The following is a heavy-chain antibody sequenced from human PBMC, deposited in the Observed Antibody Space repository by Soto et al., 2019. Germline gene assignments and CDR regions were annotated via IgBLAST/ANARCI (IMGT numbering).Heavy chain of an antibody. Sequence: LRLSCAASGFTVSSEYMGWVRQAPGKGLEWVSVIYSGGNTYYADSVKGRFTISRDTSKNTLHLQMNSLRAEDTAVYYCARASGSRLFDYWGQGALVTVSS. CDR3: ARASGSRLFDY. V-gene: IGHV3-53*01. D-gene: IGHD1-26*01. CDR1: GFTVSSEY. CDR2: IYSGGNT. J-gene: IGHJ4*02.